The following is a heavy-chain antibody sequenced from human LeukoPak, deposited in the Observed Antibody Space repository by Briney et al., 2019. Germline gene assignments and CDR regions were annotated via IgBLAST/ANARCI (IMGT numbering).Heavy chain of an antibody. CDR2: INHSGSA. D-gene: IGHD3-10*01. Sequence: SETLSLTCAVYGGSFSGYYWSWIRQPPGKGLEWIGEINHSGSANYNPSLKSRVTISVDTSKNQFSLKLSSVTAADTAVYYCARHGDYYGSGSRYWGQGTLVTVSS. CDR3: ARHGDYYGSGSRY. J-gene: IGHJ4*02. CDR1: GGSFSGYY. V-gene: IGHV4-34*01.